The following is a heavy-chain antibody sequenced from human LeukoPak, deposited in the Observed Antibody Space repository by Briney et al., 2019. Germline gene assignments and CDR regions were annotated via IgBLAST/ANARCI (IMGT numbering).Heavy chain of an antibody. CDR1: GYSFTNYW. J-gene: IGHJ6*03. V-gene: IGHV5-51*01. Sequence: GESLKISCKGSGYSFTNYWIGWVRQMPGKGLEWMGIIYPGDSDTRYSPSFQGQVTISADKSISTAYLQWSSLKASDTAMYYCARWDPYYYDSSGFPYYYYMDVWGRGTTVTVSS. D-gene: IGHD3-22*01. CDR2: IYPGDSDT. CDR3: ARWDPYYYDSSGFPYYYYMDV.